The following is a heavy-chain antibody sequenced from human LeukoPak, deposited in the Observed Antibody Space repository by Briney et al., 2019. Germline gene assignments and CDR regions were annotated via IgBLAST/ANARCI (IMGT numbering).Heavy chain of an antibody. D-gene: IGHD5-12*01. Sequence: SETLSLTCSVYGGSFIDYSWSWIRQPPGKGLEWIGEINHSGITNYNPSLESRVTMSVDTSKNQFSLRLSSVTAADTAVYYCAREKRGYSGYDAFDYWGQGTLVTVSS. CDR1: GGSFIDYS. V-gene: IGHV4-34*01. CDR3: AREKRGYSGYDAFDY. CDR2: INHSGIT. J-gene: IGHJ4*02.